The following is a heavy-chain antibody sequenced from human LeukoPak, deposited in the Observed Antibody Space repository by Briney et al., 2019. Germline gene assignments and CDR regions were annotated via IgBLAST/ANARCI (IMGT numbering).Heavy chain of an antibody. J-gene: IGHJ4*02. CDR3: ARVLVGATTHFDY. CDR1: GSTFSSYW. V-gene: IGHV3-7*01. Sequence: PGGSLRLSCAASGSTFSSYWMSWVRQAPGKGLEWVANIKQDGSEKYYVDSVKGRFTFSRDNARNSLYLHMNSLRAEDTAVYYCARVLVGATTHFDYWGQGTLVTVSS. CDR2: IKQDGSEK. D-gene: IGHD1-26*01.